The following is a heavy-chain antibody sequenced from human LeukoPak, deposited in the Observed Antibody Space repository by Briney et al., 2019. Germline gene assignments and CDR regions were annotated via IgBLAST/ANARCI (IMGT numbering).Heavy chain of an antibody. V-gene: IGHV1-69*06. CDR3: ASFSGWYSNYYYYMDV. Sequence: GSSVKGSCKASGGTFSSYAISWVRQAPGQGLEWMGGIIPIFGTANYAQKFQGRVTITADKSTSTAYMELSSLRSEDTAVYYCASFSGWYSNYYYYMDVWGEGTTVTVSS. D-gene: IGHD6-19*01. J-gene: IGHJ6*03. CDR2: IIPIFGTA. CDR1: GGTFSSYA.